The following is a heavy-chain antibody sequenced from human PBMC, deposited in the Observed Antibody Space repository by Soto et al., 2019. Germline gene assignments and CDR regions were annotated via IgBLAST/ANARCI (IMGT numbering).Heavy chain of an antibody. V-gene: IGHV1-8*01. D-gene: IGHD3-10*01. J-gene: IGHJ4*01. CDR2: MNPSSGHA. Sequence: QVQLVQSGAEVKKPGASVKVSCKASGYTFSSYDINWVRQATGQGLEWMGWMNPSSGHAGYAQKFQGRVTMTRDTAISTAYMELSSLKSDDTAVYFCARGRGVKLVRGWGHGTLVTVSS. CDR1: GYTFSSYD. CDR3: ARGRGVKLVRG.